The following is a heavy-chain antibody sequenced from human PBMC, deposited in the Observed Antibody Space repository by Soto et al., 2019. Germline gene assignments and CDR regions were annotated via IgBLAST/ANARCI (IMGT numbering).Heavy chain of an antibody. Sequence: GASVKVSCKTSGYTFTDYFLHWVRLAPGQGPQWLGWINAQSGDTLYAQKFRGRVTLTRDTSMNTAYMELRSLRSDDTAVYYCASNYYDSSGYYGRRESHAFDIWGQGTMVTVSS. CDR3: ASNYYDSSGYYGRRESHAFDI. V-gene: IGHV1-2*02. J-gene: IGHJ3*02. CDR1: GYTFTDYF. D-gene: IGHD3-22*01. CDR2: INAQSGDT.